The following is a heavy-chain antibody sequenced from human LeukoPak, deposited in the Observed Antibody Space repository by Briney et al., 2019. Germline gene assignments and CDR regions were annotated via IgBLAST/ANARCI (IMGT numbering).Heavy chain of an antibody. J-gene: IGHJ3*02. CDR2: IYYSGST. Sequence: SETLSLTCTVSGGSISSYYWSWIRQPPGKGLEWIGYIYYSGSTNYNPSLKSRVTISVDTSKNQFSLELSSVTAADTAVYYCARDPGLVADDAFDIWGQGTMVTVSS. V-gene: IGHV4-59*01. D-gene: IGHD2-15*01. CDR3: ARDPGLVADDAFDI. CDR1: GGSISSYY.